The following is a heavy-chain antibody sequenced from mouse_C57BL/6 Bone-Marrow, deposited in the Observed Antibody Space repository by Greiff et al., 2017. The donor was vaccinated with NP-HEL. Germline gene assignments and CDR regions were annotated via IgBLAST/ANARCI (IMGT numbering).Heavy chain of an antibody. J-gene: IGHJ2*01. CDR3: ARESRITTVVAIDY. V-gene: IGHV1-69*01. CDR1: GYTFTSYW. CDR2: IDPSDSYT. D-gene: IGHD1-1*01. Sequence: QVQLQQPGAVLVMPGASVKLSCKASGYTFTSYWMHWVKQRPGQGLEWIGEIDPSDSYTNYNQKFKGKSTLTVDKSSSTAYMQLSSLTSEDSAVYYCARESRITTVVAIDYWGQGTTLTVSS.